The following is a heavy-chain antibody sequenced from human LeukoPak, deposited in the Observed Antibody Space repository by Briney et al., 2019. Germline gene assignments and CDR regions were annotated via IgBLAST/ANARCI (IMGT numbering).Heavy chain of an antibody. D-gene: IGHD2-15*01. J-gene: IGHJ6*03. CDR1: GYTFTGYY. CDR3: ARLEGYCSGGSCYSNYYMDV. Sequence: ASVKVSCKASGYTFTGYYMHWVRQAPGRGLEWMGWINLNSGGTNYAQKFQGRVTMTRDTSISTAYMELSRLRSDDTAVYYCARLEGYCSGGSCYSNYYMDVWGKGTTVTVSS. CDR2: INLNSGGT. V-gene: IGHV1-2*02.